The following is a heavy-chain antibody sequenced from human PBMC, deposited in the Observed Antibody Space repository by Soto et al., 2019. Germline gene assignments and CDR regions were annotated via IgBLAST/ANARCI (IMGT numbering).Heavy chain of an antibody. CDR3: ARRFYDVWSGYYNWFDP. J-gene: IGHJ5*02. V-gene: IGHV4-34*01. CDR1: GGSFSGYY. CDR2: ITHSGST. Sequence: SETLSLTCAVYGGSFSGYYWSWIRKPPGKGLEWIGEITHSGSTNYNPSLKSRVTISVDTSKNQFSLKLSSVTAADTAVYYCARRFYDVWSGYYNWFDPWGQGTLVTVSS. D-gene: IGHD3-3*01.